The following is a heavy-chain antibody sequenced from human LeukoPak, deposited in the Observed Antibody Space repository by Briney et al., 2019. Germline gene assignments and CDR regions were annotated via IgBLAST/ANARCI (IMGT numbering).Heavy chain of an antibody. CDR3: AKIKTRITMIVPSFDY. CDR2: ISGSGGST. V-gene: IGHV3-23*01. CDR1: GFTFSSYA. Sequence: GGSLRLSCAASGFTFSSYAVSWVRQAPGKGLEWVSAISGSGGSTYYADSVKGRFTISRDNSKNTLYLQMNSLRAEDTAVYYCAKIKTRITMIVPSFDYWGQGTLVTVSS. J-gene: IGHJ4*02. D-gene: IGHD3-22*01.